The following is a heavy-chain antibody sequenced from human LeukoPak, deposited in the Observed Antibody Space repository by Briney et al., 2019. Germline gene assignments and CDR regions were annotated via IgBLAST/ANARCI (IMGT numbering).Heavy chain of an antibody. CDR2: INHSGST. CDR1: GGSFSGYY. V-gene: IGHV4-34*01. Sequence: SETLSLTCAVYGGSFSGYYWSWIRQPPGKGLEWIGEINHSGSTNYNPSLKSRVTISVDTSENQFSLKLSSVTAADTAVYYCARGGAIAVAGPKKYYFDYWGQGTLVTVSS. CDR3: ARGGAIAVAGPKKYYFDY. D-gene: IGHD6-19*01. J-gene: IGHJ4*02.